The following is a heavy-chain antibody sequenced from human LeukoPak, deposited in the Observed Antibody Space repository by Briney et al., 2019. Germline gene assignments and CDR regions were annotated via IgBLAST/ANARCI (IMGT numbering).Heavy chain of an antibody. J-gene: IGHJ1*01. CDR3: ASIVFDSSGYYPLQH. D-gene: IGHD3-22*01. Sequence: PSQTLSLTCAVSGGSISSGGYSWSWIRQPPGKGLEWIGYIYHSGSTYYNPSLKSRVTISVDRSKNQFSLKLSSVTAADTAVYYCASIVFDSSGYYPLQHWGQGTLVTVSS. V-gene: IGHV4-30-2*01. CDR2: IYHSGST. CDR1: GGSISSGGYS.